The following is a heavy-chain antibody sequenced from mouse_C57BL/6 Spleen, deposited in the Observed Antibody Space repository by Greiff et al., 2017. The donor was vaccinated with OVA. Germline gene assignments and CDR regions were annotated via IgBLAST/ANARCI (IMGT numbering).Heavy chain of an antibody. V-gene: IGHV1-55*01. CDR2: IYPGSGST. CDR3: ARSDYYGSSYDYFDY. Sequence: QVQLQQSGAELVKPGASVKMSCKASGYTFTSYWITWVKQRPGQGLEWIGDIYPGSGSTNYNEKFKSKATLTVDTSSSTAYMQLSSLTSEDSAVYYCARSDYYGSSYDYFDYWGQGTTLTVSS. D-gene: IGHD1-1*01. CDR1: GYTFTSYW. J-gene: IGHJ2*01.